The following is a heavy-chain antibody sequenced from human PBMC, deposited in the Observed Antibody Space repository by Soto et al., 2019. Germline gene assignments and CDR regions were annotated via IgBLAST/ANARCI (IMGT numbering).Heavy chain of an antibody. J-gene: IGHJ6*02. CDR3: AKSSETDYYYYYYGMDV. V-gene: IGHV6-1*01. D-gene: IGHD6-25*01. Sequence: PSQTLSLTCAISGDSVSSNSAAWNWIRQSPSRGLEWLGRTYYRSKWYNDYAVSVKSRITINPDTSKNQFSLQLNSVTPEDTAVYYCAKSSETDYYYYYYGMDVWGQGTTVTVSS. CDR2: TYYRSKWYN. CDR1: GDSVSSNSAA.